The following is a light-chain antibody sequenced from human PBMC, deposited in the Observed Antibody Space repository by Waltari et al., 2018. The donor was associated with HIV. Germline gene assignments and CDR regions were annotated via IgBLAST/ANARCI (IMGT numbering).Light chain of an antibody. Sequence: ETVMTQSQATLSVSQGERATLSCRASQRVSNNLAWYQQKPGQAPRLLISGASTRAAGIPARVSGSGSGTEFTLTITSLQSEDSALYYCQQYNNWHTFGQGTKLEIK. CDR2: GAS. CDR3: QQYNNWHT. J-gene: IGKJ2*01. V-gene: IGKV3-15*01. CDR1: QRVSNN.